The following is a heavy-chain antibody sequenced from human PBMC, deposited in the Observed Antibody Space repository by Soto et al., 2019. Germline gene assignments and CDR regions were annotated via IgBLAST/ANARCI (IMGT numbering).Heavy chain of an antibody. J-gene: IGHJ4*02. CDR3: TRLSPIEYYFDY. CDR2: IRSKANSYAT. CDR1: GFTFSGSA. Sequence: EVQLVESGGGLVQPGGSLKLSCAASGFTFSGSAMHWVRQASGKGLAWVGRIRSKANSYATAYAASVKGRFTISRDDSKNTAYLQMNSLKTDDTAVYYCTRLSPIEYYFDYWGQGTLVTVSS. V-gene: IGHV3-73*01.